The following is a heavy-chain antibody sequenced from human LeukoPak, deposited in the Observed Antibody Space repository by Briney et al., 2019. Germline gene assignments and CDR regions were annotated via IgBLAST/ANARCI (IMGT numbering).Heavy chain of an antibody. CDR2: IYPDGRT. J-gene: IGHJ4*02. Sequence: PGGSLRLSCAVSGFTVTDNYMSWVRQAPGKGLQWVSVIYPDGRTYYADSVKGRLTISRDISRNTLLLQMNNLRADDTAVHYCARTNPVYGDYDYWGQGTLVTVSS. V-gene: IGHV3-53*01. CDR3: ARTNPVYGDYDY. D-gene: IGHD4-17*01. CDR1: GFTVTDNY.